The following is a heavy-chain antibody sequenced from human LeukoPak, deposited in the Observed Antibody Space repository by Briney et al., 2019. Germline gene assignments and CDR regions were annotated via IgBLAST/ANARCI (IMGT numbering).Heavy chain of an antibody. V-gene: IGHV3-48*01. J-gene: IGHJ3*01. CDR2: ISGSTDPI. D-gene: IGHD6-19*01. Sequence: GGSLRLSCAASGFTFSTYSKNWVRQPPGKGLEWVSYISGSTDPIYYADSVRGRFTISRDNAKNSLSLQMNSLRAEDTAVYFCARDRGSGDEYSPDAFDLWGQGTMVTVSS. CDR1: GFTFSTYS. CDR3: ARDRGSGDEYSPDAFDL.